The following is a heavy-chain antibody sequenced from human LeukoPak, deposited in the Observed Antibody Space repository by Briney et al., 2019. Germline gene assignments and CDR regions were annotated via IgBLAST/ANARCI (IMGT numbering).Heavy chain of an antibody. CDR2: SYPGDSDN. Sequence: GESLKISSKGSGHSFPSYWNGWVRQMPGKGLEWMGISYPGDSDNRYSPSFQGQVTISVDKSISTAYLQWSSLKASDTAVYYCARLQRDGYNSLGSYNFDYWGQGTLVTVSS. V-gene: IGHV5-51*01. CDR1: GHSFPSYW. D-gene: IGHD5-24*01. J-gene: IGHJ4*02. CDR3: ARLQRDGYNSLGSYNFDY.